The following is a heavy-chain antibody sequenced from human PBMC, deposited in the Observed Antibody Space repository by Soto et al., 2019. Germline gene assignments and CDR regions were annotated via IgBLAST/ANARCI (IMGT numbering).Heavy chain of an antibody. Sequence: QVHLVQSGAEVKKPGASVKGSCKASGYSFTSYYMHWVRQATGQGLEWMGISNPSGGSTTYAQKLQGRVTMTRDTSPSTVYMELSSLRSEDTAVYYCARDERFPSSGMDLWGQGTTVTVSS. CDR1: GYSFTSYY. J-gene: IGHJ6*02. CDR2: SNPSGGST. D-gene: IGHD2-21*01. CDR3: ARDERFPSSGMDL. V-gene: IGHV1-46*04.